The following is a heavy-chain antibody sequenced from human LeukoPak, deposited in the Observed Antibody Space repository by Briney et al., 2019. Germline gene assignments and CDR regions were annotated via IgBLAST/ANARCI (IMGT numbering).Heavy chain of an antibody. CDR1: GFTFSNAW. V-gene: IGHV3-15*01. Sequence: PGGSLRLSCAASGFTFSNAWMSWVRQAPGKGLEWVGRIKSKTDGGTTDYAAPVKGRFTISRDDSKNTLCLQMNSLKTEDTAVYYCTTDRWIQLWFAAPILGYSVDYWGQGTLVTVSS. J-gene: IGHJ4*02. CDR3: TTDRWIQLWFAAPILGYSVDY. D-gene: IGHD5-18*01. CDR2: IKSKTDGGTT.